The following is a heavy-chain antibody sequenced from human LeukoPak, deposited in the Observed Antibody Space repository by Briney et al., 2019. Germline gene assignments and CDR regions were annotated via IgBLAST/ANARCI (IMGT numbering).Heavy chain of an antibody. Sequence: SETLSLTCAVYGGSFSGYYWSWIRQPSGKGLEWIGEINHSGSTNYNPSLKSRVTISVDTSRNQFSLKLSSVTAADTAVYYCATGSYGYSYGDTYDYWGQGTLVTVSS. V-gene: IGHV4-34*01. CDR3: ATGSYGYSYGDTYDY. D-gene: IGHD5-18*01. J-gene: IGHJ4*02. CDR2: INHSGST. CDR1: GGSFSGYY.